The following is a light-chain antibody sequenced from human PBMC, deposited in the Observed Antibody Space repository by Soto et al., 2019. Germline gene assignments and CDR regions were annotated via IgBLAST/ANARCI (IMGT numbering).Light chain of an antibody. Sequence: QPVLTQPPSVSGAPGQRVTISCTGSSSNIGAGYDVHWYQQLPGTALKLLIYGNSNRPSGVPDRFSGSKSGTSASLAITGLQAEDEADYYCQSYDSSLSALYVFGTGTKLTVL. CDR3: QSYDSSLSALYV. J-gene: IGLJ1*01. V-gene: IGLV1-40*01. CDR1: SSNIGAGYD. CDR2: GNS.